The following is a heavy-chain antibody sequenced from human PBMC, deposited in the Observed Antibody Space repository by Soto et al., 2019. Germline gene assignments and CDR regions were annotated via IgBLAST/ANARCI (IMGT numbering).Heavy chain of an antibody. CDR1: GFTFSSYS. CDR2: ISSSSYI. J-gene: IGHJ3*02. CDR3: ARDLTIFGVADDAFDI. Sequence: GGSLRLSCAASGFTFSSYSMNWVRQAPGKGLEWVSSISSSSYIYYADSVKGRFTISRDNAKNSLYLQMNSLRAEDTAVYYCARDLTIFGVADDAFDIWGQGTMVTVSS. V-gene: IGHV3-21*01. D-gene: IGHD3-3*01.